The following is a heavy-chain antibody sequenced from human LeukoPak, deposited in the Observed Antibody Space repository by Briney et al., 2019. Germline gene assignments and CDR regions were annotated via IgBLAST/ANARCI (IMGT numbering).Heavy chain of an antibody. D-gene: IGHD3-22*01. CDR3: AREEGDYYDSSGYYSGLGY. CDR2: ISYDGSNK. J-gene: IGHJ4*02. Sequence: GGSLRLSCAASGFTFSSYAMHWVRQAPGKGLEWVAVISYDGSNKYYADSVKGRFTISGDNSKNTLYLQMNSLRAEDTAVYYCAREEGDYYDSSGYYSGLGYWGQGTLVTVSS. CDR1: GFTFSSYA. V-gene: IGHV3-30-3*01.